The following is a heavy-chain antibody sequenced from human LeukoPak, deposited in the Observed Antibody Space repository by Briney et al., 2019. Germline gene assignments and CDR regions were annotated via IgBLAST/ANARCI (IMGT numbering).Heavy chain of an antibody. CDR3: AKSQRHYDSSVDDY. CDR2: IIGSGGST. Sequence: PGGSLRLSCAASGFTFSSYAMSWVRQAPGKGREWVAAIIGSGGSTYYADSVKGGFTISRDNSTNTLYLQMNSLRAADTAVYYCAKSQRHYDSSVDDYWGQGTLVTVSS. J-gene: IGHJ4*02. D-gene: IGHD3-22*01. CDR1: GFTFSSYA. V-gene: IGHV3-23*01.